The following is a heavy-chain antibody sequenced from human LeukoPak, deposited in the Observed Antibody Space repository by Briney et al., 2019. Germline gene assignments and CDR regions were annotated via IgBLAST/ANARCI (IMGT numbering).Heavy chain of an antibody. D-gene: IGHD3-22*01. V-gene: IGHV4-59*01. CDR3: ARGRDRSGYYYIDY. CDR1: GGSISSYY. CDR2: IYYSGST. Sequence: SETLSLTCTVSGGSISSYYWSWIRQPPGKGLEWIGYIYYSGSTNYNPSLKSRVTISVDTSKNQFSLKLSSVTAADTAVYYCARGRDRSGYYYIDYWGQGTLVTVSS. J-gene: IGHJ4*02.